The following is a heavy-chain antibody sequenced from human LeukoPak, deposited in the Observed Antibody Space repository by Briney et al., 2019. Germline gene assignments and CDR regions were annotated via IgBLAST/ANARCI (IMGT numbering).Heavy chain of an antibody. CDR1: GFTFSSYS. CDR3: ARDGGRRGDY. J-gene: IGHJ4*02. CDR2: ISSSSSYI. V-gene: IGHV3-21*01. D-gene: IGHD3-16*01. Sequence: GGSLRPSCAASGFTFSSYSMNWVRQAPGKGLEWVSSISSSSSYIYYADSVKGRFTISRDNAKNSLYLQMNSLRAEDTAVYYCARDGGRRGDYWGQGTLVTLSS.